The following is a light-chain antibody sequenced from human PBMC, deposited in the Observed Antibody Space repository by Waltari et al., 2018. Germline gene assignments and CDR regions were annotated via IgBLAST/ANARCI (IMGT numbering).Light chain of an antibody. Sequence: EVVLTQSPGTLSLSPGERATLSCRASQSIGKYLVWYQHRPGQAPRLLIYAASTRATGIPDRFSGSGYGTDFSLTISRLEPEDFAVYYCQNHERLPATFGQGTKVEIK. CDR2: AAS. CDR3: QNHERLPAT. CDR1: QSIGKY. J-gene: IGKJ1*01. V-gene: IGKV3-20*01.